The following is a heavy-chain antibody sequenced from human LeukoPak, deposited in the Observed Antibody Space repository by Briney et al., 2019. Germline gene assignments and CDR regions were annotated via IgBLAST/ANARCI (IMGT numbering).Heavy chain of an antibody. CDR1: GYTFTGYY. Sequence: ASVKVSCKASGYTFTGYYMHWVRQAPGQGLEWMGWINPNSGGTNCAQKFQGRVTMTRDTSISTAYMELSRLRSDDTAVYYCARDVGLGGYDLGANFGYWGQGTLVTVSS. V-gene: IGHV1-2*02. D-gene: IGHD5-12*01. CDR2: INPNSGGT. CDR3: ARDVGLGGYDLGANFGY. J-gene: IGHJ4*02.